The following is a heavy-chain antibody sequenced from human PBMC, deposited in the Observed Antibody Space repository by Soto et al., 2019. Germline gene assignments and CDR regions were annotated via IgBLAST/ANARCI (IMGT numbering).Heavy chain of an antibody. CDR3: AAGYTTGPDAFDI. Sequence: XESLKISCKGIGYNFSNYWIGWVRQMPGKGLEWMGMIFPGDSDTKNSPSLQGQITMSVDKSDSSAYLQWRSLKASDTAMYYCAAGYTTGPDAFDIWGQGTMVTVS. CDR1: GYNFSNYW. V-gene: IGHV5-51*01. D-gene: IGHD6-13*01. J-gene: IGHJ3*02. CDR2: IFPGDSDT.